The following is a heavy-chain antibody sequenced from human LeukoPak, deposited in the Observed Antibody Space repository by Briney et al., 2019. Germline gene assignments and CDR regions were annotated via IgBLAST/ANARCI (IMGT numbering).Heavy chain of an antibody. CDR2: INHSGST. V-gene: IGHV4-34*01. CDR3: ARVLELVDY. CDR1: GGSFSGYY. D-gene: IGHD1-7*01. J-gene: IGHJ4*02. Sequence: PSETLSLTCAVYGGSFSGYYWSWIRQPPGKGLEWIGEINHSGSTNYNPSLKSRVTISVDTSKNQFSLKLSSVTAVDTAVYYCARVLELVDYWGQGTLVTVSS.